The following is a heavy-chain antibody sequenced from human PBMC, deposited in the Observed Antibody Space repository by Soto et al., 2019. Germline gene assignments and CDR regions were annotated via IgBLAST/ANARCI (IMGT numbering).Heavy chain of an antibody. CDR3: AQSSLRPNLRTLTPYNWKYIFDY. CDR1: GFTFSSYA. D-gene: IGHD1-7*01. Sequence: GGSLRLSCAASGFTFSSYAMSWVRQAPGKGLEWVSAISGSGGSTYYADSVKGRFTISRDNSKNTLYLQMNSLRAEDLAVYYCAQSSLRPNLRTLTPYNWKYIFDYWGQGTLVTVSS. CDR2: ISGSGGST. J-gene: IGHJ4*02. V-gene: IGHV3-23*01.